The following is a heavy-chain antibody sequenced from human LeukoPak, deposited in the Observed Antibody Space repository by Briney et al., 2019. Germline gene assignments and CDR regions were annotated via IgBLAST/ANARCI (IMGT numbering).Heavy chain of an antibody. CDR1: GFTFSSYS. CDR2: ISSSSSYI. D-gene: IGHD2-15*01. J-gene: IGHJ4*02. V-gene: IGHV3-21*01. Sequence: GGSLRLSCAASGFTFSSYSMNWVRQAPGKGLEWVSSISSSSSYIYYADSVKGRFTISRDNAKNSLYLQMNSLRAEDTAVYYCARGFWHCSGGSCYSAFFDYWGQGTLVTVSS. CDR3: ARGFWHCSGGSCYSAFFDY.